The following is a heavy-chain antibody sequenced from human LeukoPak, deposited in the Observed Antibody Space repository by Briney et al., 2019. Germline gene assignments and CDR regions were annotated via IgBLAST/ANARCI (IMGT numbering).Heavy chain of an antibody. J-gene: IGHJ2*01. D-gene: IGHD2-2*01. V-gene: IGHV4-59*01. Sequence: SETLSLTCTVSGGSISSYYWSWIRQPPGKGLEWIGYIYYSGSTNYNPSLKSRVTISVDTSKNQFSLKLSSVTAADTAVYYCARSLLCGYCSSTSPGYFDLWGRGTLVTVSS. CDR3: ARSLLCGYCSSTSPGYFDL. CDR2: IYYSGST. CDR1: GGSISSYY.